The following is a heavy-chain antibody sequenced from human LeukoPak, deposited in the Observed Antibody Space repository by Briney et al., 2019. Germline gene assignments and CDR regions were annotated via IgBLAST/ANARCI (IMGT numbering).Heavy chain of an antibody. Sequence: SETLSLTCAVYGGSFSGYYWSWIRQPPGEGLEWIGEINHSGSTNYNPSLKSRVTISVDTSKNQFSLKLSSVTAADTAVYYCARGKGITIFGASYYYYGMDVWGQGTTVTVSS. CDR2: INHSGST. CDR3: ARGKGITIFGASYYYYGMDV. V-gene: IGHV4-34*01. CDR1: GGSFSGYY. J-gene: IGHJ6*02. D-gene: IGHD3-3*01.